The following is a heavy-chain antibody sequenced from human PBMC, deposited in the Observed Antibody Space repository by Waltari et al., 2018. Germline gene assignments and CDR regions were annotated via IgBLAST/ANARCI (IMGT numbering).Heavy chain of an antibody. CDR2: IKTDGSAT. CDR1: GFTFSSYW. Sequence: EVQLVESGGGLVQPGGSLRLSCAASGFTFSSYWMRWVRQAPGKGLGLVSDIKTDGSATNDADSVKGRFTISRDNAKNTLFLQMNSLTAEDTAVYYCARGGYYAMDVWGQGTTVTVSS. CDR3: ARGGYYAMDV. J-gene: IGHJ6*02. V-gene: IGHV3-74*01. D-gene: IGHD3-16*01.